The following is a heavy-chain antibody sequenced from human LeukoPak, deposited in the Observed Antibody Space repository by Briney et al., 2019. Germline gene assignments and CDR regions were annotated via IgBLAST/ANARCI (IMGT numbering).Heavy chain of an antibody. J-gene: IGHJ4*02. V-gene: IGHV3-53*05. Sequence: GGSLRLSCAASGFTVSSNYMSWVRQALGKGLEWVSVIYSGGSTYYADSVKGRFTISRDNSKNTLYLQMNGLKREDTAIYYCARDALGSIDYWAQGTLVTVSS. D-gene: IGHD3-10*01. CDR3: ARDALGSIDY. CDR2: IYSGGST. CDR1: GFTVSSNY.